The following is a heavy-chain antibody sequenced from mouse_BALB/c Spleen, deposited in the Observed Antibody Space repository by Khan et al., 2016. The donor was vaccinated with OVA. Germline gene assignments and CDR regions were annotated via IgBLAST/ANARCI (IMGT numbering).Heavy chain of an antibody. Sequence: EVELVESGGGLVKPGGSLKLSCAASGFTFNNYAMFWVRQTPEKRLEWVASISRGNNLYYPDSVKGRFTISSDNARNILYLEMSSLRSDDTAIYYWARGYYFGEMDYWGQGTSVTVSS. CDR1: GFTFNNYA. D-gene: IGHD1-1*01. J-gene: IGHJ4*01. CDR3: ARGYYFGEMDY. CDR2: ISRGNNL. V-gene: IGHV5-6-5*01.